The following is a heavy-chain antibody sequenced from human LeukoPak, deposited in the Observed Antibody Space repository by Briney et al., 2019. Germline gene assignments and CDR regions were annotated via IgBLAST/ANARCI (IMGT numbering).Heavy chain of an antibody. Sequence: TPSETLSLTCTVSGGSISSSSYYWGWIRQPPGKGLEWIGSIYYSGSTYYNPSLKSRVTISVDTSKNQFSLKLSSVTAADTAVYYCARLSSVYLKLWGQGTLVTVSS. CDR2: IYYSGST. V-gene: IGHV4-39*01. CDR1: GGSISSSSYY. CDR3: ARLSSVYLKL. J-gene: IGHJ4*02. D-gene: IGHD3-22*01.